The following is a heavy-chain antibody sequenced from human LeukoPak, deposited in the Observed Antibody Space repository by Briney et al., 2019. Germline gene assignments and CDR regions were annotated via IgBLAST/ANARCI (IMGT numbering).Heavy chain of an antibody. CDR1: GGSFSGYH. CDR3: ARSRRKGPVSLSFDY. D-gene: IGHD3-16*01. Sequence: PSETLSLTCAVYGGSFSGYHWSWIRQPPGKGLEWIGEINHSGSTNYNPSLKSRVTISVDTSKNQFSLKLSSVTAADTAVYYCARSRRKGPVSLSFDYWGQGTLVTVSS. V-gene: IGHV4-34*01. J-gene: IGHJ4*02. CDR2: INHSGST.